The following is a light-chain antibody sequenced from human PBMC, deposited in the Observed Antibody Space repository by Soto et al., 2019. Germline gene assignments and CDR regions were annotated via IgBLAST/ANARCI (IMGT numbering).Light chain of an antibody. CDR1: QSVSSY. CDR2: DAS. CDR3: QQRSDWPS. J-gene: IGKJ1*01. V-gene: IGKV3-11*01. Sequence: EIVLTQSPATLSLSPGERATLSCRASQSVSSYLDWFQQKPGQAPRLLIYDASNRATGIPARISGSGSGTDFTLTISSLEPEDFAIYYCQQRSDWPSFGQGTKVEIK.